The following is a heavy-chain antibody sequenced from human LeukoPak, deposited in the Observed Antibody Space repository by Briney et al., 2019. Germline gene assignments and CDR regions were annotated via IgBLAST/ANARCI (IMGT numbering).Heavy chain of an antibody. D-gene: IGHD3-22*01. Sequence: SETLSLTCTVSGGSISSGSYYWGWIRQPAGKGLEWIGRIYTSGSTNYNPSLKSRVTISVDTSKNQFSLKLSSVTAADTAVYYCARDHDSSGYYDWGAFDIWGQGTMVTVSS. V-gene: IGHV4-61*02. J-gene: IGHJ3*02. CDR2: IYTSGST. CDR3: ARDHDSSGYYDWGAFDI. CDR1: GGSISSGSYY.